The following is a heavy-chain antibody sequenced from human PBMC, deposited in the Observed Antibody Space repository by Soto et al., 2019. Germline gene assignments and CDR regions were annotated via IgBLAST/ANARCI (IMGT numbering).Heavy chain of an antibody. CDR1: GFTFDDYA. J-gene: IGHJ4*02. D-gene: IGHD5-18*01. V-gene: IGHV3-9*01. Sequence: EVQLEESGGALVQPGRSLRLSCAASGFTFDDYAMHWVRQVLGKGLEWVSSISWNSGNIVYADSVKGRFTTSRDNAKNSLYLQMPGLGPEDTALYYCVSSKGGYSYGTPFDYWGQGTLVTVSS. CDR2: ISWNSGNI. CDR3: VSSKGGYSYGTPFDY.